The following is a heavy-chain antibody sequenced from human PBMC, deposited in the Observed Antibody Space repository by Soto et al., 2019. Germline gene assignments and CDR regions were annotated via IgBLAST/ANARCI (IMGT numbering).Heavy chain of an antibody. CDR1: GFTFSTYA. Sequence: AGSQGLSGSASGFTFSTYARRLVRQAPPKGLEWVSTISDSGGSTYCAASVKGRFTISRDSSTNTLYLLMNSLSAEDTALYYCAKFHGSGSYYNFPDYWGQGTLVTVSS. J-gene: IGHJ4*02. D-gene: IGHD3-10*01. V-gene: IGHV3-23*01. CDR3: AKFHGSGSYYNFPDY. CDR2: ISDSGGST.